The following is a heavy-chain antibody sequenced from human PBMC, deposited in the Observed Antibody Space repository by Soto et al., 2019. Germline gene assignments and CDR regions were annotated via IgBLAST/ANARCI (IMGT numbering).Heavy chain of an antibody. J-gene: IGHJ4*02. D-gene: IGHD6-19*01. CDR3: AKPQYSSGWQELDY. CDR2: ISGSGGST. Sequence: QPGGSLRLSCAASGFTFSSYAMSWVRQAPGKGLEWVSAISGSGGSTYYADSVKGRFTISRDNSKNTLYLQMNSLRAEDTAVYYCAKPQYSSGWQELDYWGQGTLVTVSS. V-gene: IGHV3-23*01. CDR1: GFTFSSYA.